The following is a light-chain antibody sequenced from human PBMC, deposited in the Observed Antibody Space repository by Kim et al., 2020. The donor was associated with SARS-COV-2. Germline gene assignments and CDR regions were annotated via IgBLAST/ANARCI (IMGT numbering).Light chain of an antibody. CDR1: SSDVGGCNY. Sequence: QSVTISCTGTSSDVGGCNYVSWYQQHPGKAPKLMIYDVSKRPSGVPDRFSGSKSGNTASLTISGLQAEDEADYYCCSYAGSYTFEVFGGGTKLTVL. J-gene: IGLJ3*02. CDR2: DVS. V-gene: IGLV2-11*01. CDR3: CSYAGSYTFEV.